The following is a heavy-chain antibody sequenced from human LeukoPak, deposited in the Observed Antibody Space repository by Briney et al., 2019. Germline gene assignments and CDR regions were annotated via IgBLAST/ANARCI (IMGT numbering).Heavy chain of an antibody. CDR1: GYTFTSYG. CDR2: ISAYNGNT. CDR3: ARDPNYGGNSWGTPYYYYYGMDV. Sequence: GASVKVSCKASGYTFTSYGISWVRQAPGQGLEWMGWISAYNGNTNYAQKLQGRVTMTTDTSTSTAYMELRSLRSDDTAVYYCARDPNYGGNSWGTPYYYYYGMDVWGQGTTVTVSS. J-gene: IGHJ6*02. D-gene: IGHD4-23*01. V-gene: IGHV1-18*01.